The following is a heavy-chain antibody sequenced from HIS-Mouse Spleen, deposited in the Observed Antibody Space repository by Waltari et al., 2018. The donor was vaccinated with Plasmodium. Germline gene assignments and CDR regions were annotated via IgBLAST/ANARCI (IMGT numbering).Heavy chain of an antibody. D-gene: IGHD1-1*01. V-gene: IGHV3-13*01. CDR1: GFTFSSYD. CDR2: IGTAGDT. J-gene: IGHJ3*02. CDR3: ARGRWNHAFDI. Sequence: EVQLVESGGGLVQPGGSLRLSCAAPGFTFSSYDMHWVRQATGKGLEWVSAIGTAGDTYYPGSVKGRFTISRENAKNSLYLQMNSLRAGDTAVYYCARGRWNHAFDIWGQGTMVTVSS.